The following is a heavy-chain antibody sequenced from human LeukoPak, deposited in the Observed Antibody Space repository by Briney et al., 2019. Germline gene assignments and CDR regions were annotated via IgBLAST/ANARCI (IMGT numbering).Heavy chain of an antibody. CDR1: GYTFTSYY. Sequence: GESLKVSCKASGYTFTSYYMHWVRQAPGQGLEWMGIINPSGGSTSYAQKFQGRVTMTRDTSTSTVYMELSSLRSEDTAVYYCARAPDVDTAIGFYGMDVWGQGTTVTVSS. D-gene: IGHD5-18*01. CDR3: ARAPDVDTAIGFYGMDV. J-gene: IGHJ6*02. CDR2: INPSGGST. V-gene: IGHV1-46*01.